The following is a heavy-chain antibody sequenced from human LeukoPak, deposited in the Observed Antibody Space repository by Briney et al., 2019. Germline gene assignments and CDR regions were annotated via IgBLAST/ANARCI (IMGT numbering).Heavy chain of an antibody. V-gene: IGHV3-23*01. CDR1: GFTFSSYA. J-gene: IGHJ6*02. CDR2: ISGRGGST. CDR3: AKDLVVAASYYYYGMDV. Sequence: GGSLRLSCAASGFTFSSYAMSWVRQAPGKGLEWVSAISGRGGSTYYADSVKGRFTISRDNSKNTLHLQMNSLRAEDTAVYYCAKDLVVAASYYYYGMDVWGQGTTVTVSS. D-gene: IGHD2-15*01.